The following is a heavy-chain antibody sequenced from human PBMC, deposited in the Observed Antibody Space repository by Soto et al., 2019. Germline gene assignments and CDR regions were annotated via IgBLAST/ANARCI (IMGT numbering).Heavy chain of an antibody. CDR2: IYPGDSDT. J-gene: IGHJ4*02. CDR1: GYSFTSYW. Sequence: GESLKISCKGSGYSFTSYWIGWVRQMPGKGLEWMGIIYPGDSDTRYSPSFQGQVTISADKSISTAYLQWSSLKASDTAMYYCARCREDIVLMVYAPSHYFDYWGQGTLVTVSS. V-gene: IGHV5-51*01. D-gene: IGHD2-8*01. CDR3: ARCREDIVLMVYAPSHYFDY.